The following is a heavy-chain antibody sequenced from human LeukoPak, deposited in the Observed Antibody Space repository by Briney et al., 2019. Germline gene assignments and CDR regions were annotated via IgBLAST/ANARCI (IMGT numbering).Heavy chain of an antibody. CDR1: GYTFTSYA. D-gene: IGHD3-22*01. CDR2: INTNTGNP. J-gene: IGHJ4*01. Sequence: ASVKVSCKASGYTFTSYAMNWVRQAPGQGLEWMGWINTNTGNPTYAQGFTGRFVFSLDTSVSTAYLQISSLKAEDTAVYYCAIPEYYYDSSGSALYYYFDYWGQEPWSPSPQ. V-gene: IGHV7-4-1*02. CDR3: AIPEYYYDSSGSALYYYFDY.